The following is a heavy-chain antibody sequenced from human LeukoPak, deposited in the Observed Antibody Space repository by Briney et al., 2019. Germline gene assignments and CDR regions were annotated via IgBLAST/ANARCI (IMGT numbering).Heavy chain of an antibody. CDR1: GGSISSYY. J-gene: IGHJ4*02. D-gene: IGHD4-17*01. Sequence: PSETLSLTCTVSGGSISSYYWSWIRQPPGKGLEWIGYIYYSGSTNYNPSLKSRITISIDTSKKQFALKLSSVTAADTAVYYCARDYGDHRVDYWGRGTLVTVSS. CDR2: IYYSGST. V-gene: IGHV4-59*12. CDR3: ARDYGDHRVDY.